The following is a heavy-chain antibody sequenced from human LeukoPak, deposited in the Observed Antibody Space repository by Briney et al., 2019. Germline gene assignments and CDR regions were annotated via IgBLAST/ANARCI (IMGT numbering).Heavy chain of an antibody. J-gene: IGHJ4*02. CDR2: IWYDGSNK. CDR1: GFTFSSYG. Sequence: GGSLGLSCAASGFTFSSYGMHWVRQAPGKGLEWVAVIWYDGSNKYYADSVKGRFTISRDNSKNTLYLQMNSLRAEDTAVYYCAKERAAAVEGYFDYWGQGTLVTVSS. V-gene: IGHV3-33*06. CDR3: AKERAAAVEGYFDY. D-gene: IGHD6-13*01.